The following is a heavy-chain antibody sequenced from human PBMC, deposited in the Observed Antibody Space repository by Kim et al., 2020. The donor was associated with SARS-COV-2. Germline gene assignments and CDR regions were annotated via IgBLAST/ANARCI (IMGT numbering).Heavy chain of an antibody. D-gene: IGHD1-26*01. J-gene: IGHJ4*02. Sequence: YGGDVKERFTISRGNAKSTLYLKMNRLREEDTAVYYCASRQYTGTYCYFDYWGQGTRVTVSS. V-gene: IGHV3-74*01. CDR3: ASRQYTGTYCYFDY.